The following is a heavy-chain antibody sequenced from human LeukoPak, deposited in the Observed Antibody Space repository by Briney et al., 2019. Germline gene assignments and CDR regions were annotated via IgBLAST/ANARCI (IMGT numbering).Heavy chain of an antibody. CDR2: INPNSGGT. CDR3: ARAEYNWNGFDY. D-gene: IGHD1-1*01. J-gene: IGHJ4*02. Sequence: VASVKVSCKASGCTFTGYYMHWVRQAPGQGLEWMGWINPNSGGTNYVQKFQGRVTMTRDTSISTAYMELSRLRSDDTAVYYCARAEYNWNGFDYWGRGTLVTVSS. CDR1: GCTFTGYY. V-gene: IGHV1-2*02.